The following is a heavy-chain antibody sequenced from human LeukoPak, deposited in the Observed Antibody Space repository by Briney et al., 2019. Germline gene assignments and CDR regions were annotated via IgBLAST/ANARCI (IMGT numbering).Heavy chain of an antibody. D-gene: IGHD2-21*02. CDR1: GYTFTSYY. CDR3: ARDLVEVVTAGPGGWFDP. V-gene: IGHV1-46*01. CDR2: INPSGGST. Sequence: ASVKVSCKASGYTFTSYYMHWVRQAPGQGLEWMGIINPSGGSTSYAQKFQGRVTMTRDTSTSTVYMELSSLRSEDTAVYYCARDLVEVVTAGPGGWFDPWGQGTLVTVSS. J-gene: IGHJ5*02.